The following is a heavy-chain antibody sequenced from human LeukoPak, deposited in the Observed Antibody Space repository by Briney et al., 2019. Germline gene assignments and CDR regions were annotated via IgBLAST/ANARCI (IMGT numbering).Heavy chain of an antibody. V-gene: IGHV3-74*01. CDR1: GFTFSSYW. J-gene: IGHJ6*02. D-gene: IGHD3-10*01. CDR2: INSDGSST. Sequence: GGSLRLSCAASGFTFSSYWMHWVRQAPGKGLVWVSRINSDGSSTSYADSVKRRFTISRDNAKNTLYLQMNSLRAEDTAVYYCARETGSGYGMDVWGQGTTVTVSS. CDR3: ARETGSGYGMDV.